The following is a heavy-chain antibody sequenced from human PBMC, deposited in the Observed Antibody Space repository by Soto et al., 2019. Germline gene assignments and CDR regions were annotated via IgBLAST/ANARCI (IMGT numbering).Heavy chain of an antibody. CDR3: ARGGDSGYDYLYYYYGMDV. CDR1: GGSFSGYY. J-gene: IGHJ6*02. Sequence: QVQLQQWGAGLLKPSETLSLTCAVYGGSFSGYYWSWIRQPPEKGLEWIGEINHSGSTNYNPSLKSRVTISVDTSKNQFSLKLSSVTAADTAVYYCARGGDSGYDYLYYYYGMDVWGQGTTVTVSS. CDR2: INHSGST. D-gene: IGHD5-12*01. V-gene: IGHV4-34*02.